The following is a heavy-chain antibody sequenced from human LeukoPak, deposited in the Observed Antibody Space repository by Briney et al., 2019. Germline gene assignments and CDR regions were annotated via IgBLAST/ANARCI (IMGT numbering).Heavy chain of an antibody. Sequence: GGSLRLSCAASGFTFSSYSMNWVRQAPGKGLEWVSYISSSGSTIYYADSVKGRFTISRDNAKNSLYLQMNRVRAEDTAVYYCAEVGITVLGGVWGKGPTVTVSS. CDR2: ISSSGSTI. CDR1: GFTFSSYS. D-gene: IGHD3-10*02. V-gene: IGHV3-48*04. CDR3: AEVGITVLGGV. J-gene: IGHJ6*04.